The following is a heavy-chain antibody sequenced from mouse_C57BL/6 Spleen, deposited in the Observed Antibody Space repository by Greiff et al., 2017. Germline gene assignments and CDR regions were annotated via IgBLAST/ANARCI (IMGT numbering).Heavy chain of an antibody. CDR2: ISSGSGTI. CDR3: ARSLWSYAMDY. D-gene: IGHD1-1*02. J-gene: IGHJ4*01. CDR1: GFTFSDYG. Sequence: DVMLVESGGGLVKPGGSLKLSCAASGFTFSDYGMHWVRQAPEKGLEWVAYISSGSGTIYYADRVKGRSTISRDNAKNTLFLQMTSLRSEDTAMYYCARSLWSYAMDYWGQGTSVTVSS. V-gene: IGHV5-17*01.